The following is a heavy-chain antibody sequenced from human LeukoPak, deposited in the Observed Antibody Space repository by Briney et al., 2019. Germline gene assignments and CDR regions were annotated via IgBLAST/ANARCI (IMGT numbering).Heavy chain of an antibody. Sequence: PGGSLRLSCAASGFTFSSYGMHWVRQAPGKGLEGVAVIWYDGSNKYYADSVKGRFTISRDNSKNTLYLQMNSLRAEDTAVYYCAKDRWYRQTNFDYWGQGTLVTVSS. CDR1: GFTFSSYG. CDR3: AKDRWYRQTNFDY. J-gene: IGHJ4*02. D-gene: IGHD2-15*01. V-gene: IGHV3-33*06. CDR2: IWYDGSNK.